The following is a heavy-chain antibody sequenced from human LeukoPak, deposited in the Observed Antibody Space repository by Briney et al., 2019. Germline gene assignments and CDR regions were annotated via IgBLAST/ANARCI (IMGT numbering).Heavy chain of an antibody. V-gene: IGHV7-4-1*02. J-gene: IGHJ5*02. CDR3: AREGMLVGATSGNWFDP. CDR1: GYTFTSYA. Sequence: ASVKVSCKASGYTFTSYAMNWVRQAPGQGLEWMGWINTNTGNPTYAQGFTGRFVFSLDTSVSTAYLQISSLKAEDTAVYYCAREGMLVGATSGNWFDPWGQGTLVTVSS. D-gene: IGHD1-26*01. CDR2: INTNTGNP.